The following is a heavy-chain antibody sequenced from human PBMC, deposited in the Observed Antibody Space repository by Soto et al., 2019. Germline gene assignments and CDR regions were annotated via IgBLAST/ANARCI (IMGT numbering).Heavy chain of an antibody. CDR1: GGSISSYY. V-gene: IGHV4-4*07. D-gene: IGHD3-16*01. J-gene: IGHJ6*02. CDR3: ARCCWDYGRDV. CDR2: VYPSGNI. Sequence: QVQLQESGPGLVKPSETLSLTCTVSGGSISSYYWCWIRQPAGKGLECIDRVYPSGNINYHPSLKSRLTMSGDASRNQFSLNLTSVAAADTAVYYCARCCWDYGRDVWGQETTVTVSS.